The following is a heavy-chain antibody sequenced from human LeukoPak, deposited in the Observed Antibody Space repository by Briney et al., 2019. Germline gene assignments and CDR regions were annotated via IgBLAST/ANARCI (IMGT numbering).Heavy chain of an antibody. D-gene: IGHD2-2*01. CDR2: VYDTDDT. Sequence: PSETLSLTRTVSGTSITITYWSWTTHPPARGLESVGYVYDTDDTNYQPSRKSRVTMSLDTSKNQCCVKLSSVTAADTAIHCCARLGTSGYYQMLHFYSWGGGILLTVSS. CDR1: GTSITITY. J-gene: IGHJ4*02. CDR3: ARLGTSGYYQMLHFYS. V-gene: IGHV4-59*08.